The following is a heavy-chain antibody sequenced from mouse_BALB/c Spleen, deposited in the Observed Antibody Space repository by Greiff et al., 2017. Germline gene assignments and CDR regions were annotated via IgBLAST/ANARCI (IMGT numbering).Heavy chain of an antibody. CDR3: AREVSTALDY. CDR2: ISYDGSN. CDR1: GYSITSGYY. J-gene: IGHJ2*01. D-gene: IGHD1-2*01. Sequence: EVQLVESGPGLVKPSQSLSLTCSVTGYSITSGYYWNWIRQFPGNKLEWMGYISYDGSNNYNPSLKNRISITRDTSKNQFFLKLNSVTTEDTATYYCAREVSTALDYWGQGTTLTVSS. V-gene: IGHV3-6*02.